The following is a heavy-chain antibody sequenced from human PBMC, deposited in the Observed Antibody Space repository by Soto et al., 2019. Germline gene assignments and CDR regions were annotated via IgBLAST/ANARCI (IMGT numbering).Heavy chain of an antibody. CDR2: ISGSGGST. V-gene: IGHV3-23*01. D-gene: IGHD2-2*01. J-gene: IGHJ6*03. CDR3: ARIVVVPAADYYYYMDV. CDR1: GFTFSSYA. Sequence: EVQLLESGGGLVQPGGSLRLSCAASGFTFSSYAMSWVRQAPGKGLEWVSAISGSGGSTYYADSVKGRFTLSRDNSKNTLYLQMNSLRAEDTAVYYCARIVVVPAADYYYYMDVWGKGTTVTVSS.